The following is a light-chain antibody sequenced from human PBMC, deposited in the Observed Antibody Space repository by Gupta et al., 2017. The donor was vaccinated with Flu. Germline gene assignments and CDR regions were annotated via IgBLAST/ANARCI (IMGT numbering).Light chain of an antibody. Sequence: DIVMTQSPLSLPVASAEPGVISCRSSQSLLHSNGYNYLDWYLQKPGQSPQLLIYLGSNRASGVPDRCSGSGSGTDFTLKISRVEAEDVGVYYCMQALQTPYTFGQGTKLEIK. CDR2: LGS. V-gene: IGKV2-28*01. J-gene: IGKJ2*01. CDR1: QSLLHSNGYNY. CDR3: MQALQTPYT.